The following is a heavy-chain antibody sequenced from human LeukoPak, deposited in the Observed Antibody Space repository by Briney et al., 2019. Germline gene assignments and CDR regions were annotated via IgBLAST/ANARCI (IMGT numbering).Heavy chain of an antibody. Sequence: ASVKLSCKASGYTFTSYGISWVRQAPGQGLEWMGWISAYNGNTNYAQKLQGRVTMTTDTSTSTAYMELRSLRSDDTAVYSCAREKYSSGWYYFDYWGQGTLVTVTS. CDR2: ISAYNGNT. CDR3: AREKYSSGWYYFDY. V-gene: IGHV1-18*01. CDR1: GYTFTSYG. J-gene: IGHJ4*02. D-gene: IGHD6-19*01.